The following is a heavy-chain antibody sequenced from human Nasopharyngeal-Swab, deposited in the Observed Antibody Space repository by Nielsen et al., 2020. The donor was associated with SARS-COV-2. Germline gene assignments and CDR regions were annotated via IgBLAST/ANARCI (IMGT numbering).Heavy chain of an antibody. V-gene: IGHV4-34*01. CDR2: IHHSGST. D-gene: IGHD3-3*01. J-gene: IGHJ4*02. Sequence: SETLSLTFAAYGGSFSGYYWSWIRQPPGKGLEWIGEIHHSGSTDYNPSLKSRVTISVDTSKNQFSLKLSSVTAADTAVFYCARGPVRYDFWSGYYCGFDYWGQGTLVTVSS. CDR3: ARGPVRYDFWSGYYCGFDY. CDR1: GGSFSGYY.